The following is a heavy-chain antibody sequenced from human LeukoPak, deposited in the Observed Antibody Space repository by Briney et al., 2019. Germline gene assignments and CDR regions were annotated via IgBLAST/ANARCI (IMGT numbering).Heavy chain of an antibody. Sequence: ASVKVSCKASGYTFTSQDINWVRQASGQGLEWMGWMNPNSGNTGYAQKFQGRVTITRNTSISTAYMELTSLRSEDTAVYYCVAHRHYNYGSWFDYWGQGTLVTVSP. J-gene: IGHJ5*01. V-gene: IGHV1-8*03. D-gene: IGHD5-24*01. CDR3: VAHRHYNYGSWFDY. CDR2: MNPNSGNT. CDR1: GYTFTSQD.